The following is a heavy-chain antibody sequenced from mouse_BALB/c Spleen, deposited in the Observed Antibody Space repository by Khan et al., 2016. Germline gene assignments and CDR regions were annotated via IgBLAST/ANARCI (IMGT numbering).Heavy chain of an antibody. Sequence: QVQLQQSGAELARPGASVKLSCKASGYTFTSYWMQWVKQRPGQGLEWIGAIYPGDGDTRYTQKFKGKATLTAAKSSSTAYMQLSSLASEDSAVYYCASYYGSSYDYFDYWGQGTTLTVSS. CDR3: ASYYGSSYDYFDY. CDR2: IYPGDGDT. D-gene: IGHD1-1*01. V-gene: IGHV1-87*01. CDR1: GYTFTSYW. J-gene: IGHJ2*01.